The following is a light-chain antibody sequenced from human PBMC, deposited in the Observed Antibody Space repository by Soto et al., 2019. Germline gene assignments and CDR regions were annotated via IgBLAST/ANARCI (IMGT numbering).Light chain of an antibody. V-gene: IGLV2-14*03. CDR3: SSYTSSNTLYV. Sequence: QSALXQPASVSGSPGQSITISCTGTSSDVGGYNYVSWYQQHPGKAPKLMIYDVGNRPSGVSNRFSGSKSGNTASLSISGLQAEDEADYYCSSYTSSNTLYVFGTGTKVTVL. CDR1: SSDVGGYNY. CDR2: DVG. J-gene: IGLJ1*01.